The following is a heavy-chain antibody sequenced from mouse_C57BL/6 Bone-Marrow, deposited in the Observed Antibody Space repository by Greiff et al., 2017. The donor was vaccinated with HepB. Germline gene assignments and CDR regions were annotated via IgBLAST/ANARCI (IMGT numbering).Heavy chain of an antibody. CDR2: ISSGSSTI. J-gene: IGHJ1*03. Sequence: EVQRVESGGGLVKPGGSLKLSCAASGFTFSDYGMHWVRQAPEKGLEWVAYISSGSSTIYYADKVKGRFTISRDNAKNTLFLQLTSLRSEDTAMYYCTRPGDGVWYFAVWGTGTPVTVSS. V-gene: IGHV5-17*01. CDR3: TRPGDGVWYFAV. CDR1: GFTFSDYG. D-gene: IGHD1-1*02.